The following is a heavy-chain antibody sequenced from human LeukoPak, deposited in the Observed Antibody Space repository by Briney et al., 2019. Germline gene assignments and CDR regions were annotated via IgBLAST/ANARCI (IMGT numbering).Heavy chain of an antibody. CDR2: VSGSGRTT. Sequence: LRXSCAASXFSXXTXXMVWARQAPGKGLXWVXFVSGSGRTTLYADSVKGRFTVSRDNSKNTLYLQLNSLRAEDTAGYYCAKGTTGTQAYLFELWGQGTLVTVSS. CDR3: AKGTTGTQAYLFEL. V-gene: IGHV3-23*01. CDR1: XFSXXTXX. D-gene: IGHD1-1*01. J-gene: IGHJ4*02.